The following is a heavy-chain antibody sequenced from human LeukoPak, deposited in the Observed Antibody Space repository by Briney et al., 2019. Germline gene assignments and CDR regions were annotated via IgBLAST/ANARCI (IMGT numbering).Heavy chain of an antibody. CDR3: AREIGTYYDFWSGYYNTRTFDY. D-gene: IGHD3-3*01. J-gene: IGHJ4*02. V-gene: IGHV7-4-1*02. CDR2: INTNTGIP. CDR1: GYTFTTYA. Sequence: GASVKLSCKASGYTFTTYAMNWVRQAPGQGLEWMGWINTNTGIPTYAQGFTGRFVFSLDTSVSTAYLQISSLKAEDTAVYYCAREIGTYYDFWSGYYNTRTFDYWGQGTLVTVSS.